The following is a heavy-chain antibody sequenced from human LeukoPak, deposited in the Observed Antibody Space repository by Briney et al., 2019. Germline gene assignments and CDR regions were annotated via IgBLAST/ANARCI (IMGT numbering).Heavy chain of an antibody. Sequence: ASVKVSCKASGYTFTSYGISWVRQAPGQGLEWMGWISAYNGNTNYAQKLQGRVTMTTDTSTSTAYMELRSLRSDDTAVYYCGRITFGGVIADNWFDPWGQGTLVTVSS. CDR1: GYTFTSYG. CDR2: ISAYNGNT. J-gene: IGHJ5*02. D-gene: IGHD3-16*02. CDR3: GRITFGGVIADNWFDP. V-gene: IGHV1-18*01.